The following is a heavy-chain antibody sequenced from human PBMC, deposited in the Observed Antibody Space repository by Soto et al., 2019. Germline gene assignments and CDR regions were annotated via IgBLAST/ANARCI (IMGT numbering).Heavy chain of an antibody. J-gene: IGHJ4*02. V-gene: IGHV5-10-1*01. CDR2: NDQSDSFT. CDR1: GYRLSSYW. D-gene: IGHD2-15*01. Sequence: GESLKIACEGSGYRLSSYWIGCLRPLPGKRVERMGRNDQSDSFTTSTPSFQRNVTFSVDKSITTAYLPWSSLKASATAIYSCATQGWPHRYWGQGTLVTVSS. CDR3: ATQGWPHRY.